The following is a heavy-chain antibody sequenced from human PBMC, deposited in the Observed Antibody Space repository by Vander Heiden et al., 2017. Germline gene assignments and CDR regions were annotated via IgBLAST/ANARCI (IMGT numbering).Heavy chain of an antibody. D-gene: IGHD1-26*01. CDR2: IWYDGSNK. V-gene: IGHV3-33*01. CDR1: GFTFSSSG. CDR3: ARERGQWELPLLDAFDI. Sequence: QVQLVESGGGVVQPGRSLRLSCAASGFTFSSSGMHWVRQAPGKGLEWVAVIWYDGSNKYYADSVKGRFTISRDNSKNTLYLQMNSLRAEDTAVYYCARERGQWELPLLDAFDIWGQGTMVTVSS. J-gene: IGHJ3*02.